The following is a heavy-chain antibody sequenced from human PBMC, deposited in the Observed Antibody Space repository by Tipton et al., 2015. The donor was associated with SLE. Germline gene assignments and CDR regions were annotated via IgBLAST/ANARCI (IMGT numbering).Heavy chain of an antibody. CDR1: GYSFTSYW. CDR3: ARHGQQQLVPGGWFDP. D-gene: IGHD6-13*01. CDR2: IYPGDSDT. V-gene: IGHV5-51*01. J-gene: IGHJ5*02. Sequence: QSGPEVKKPGESLKISCKGSGYSFTSYWIGWVRQMPGKGLEWMGIIYPGDSDTRYSPSFQGQVTISADKSISTAYLQWSSLKASDTAMYYCARHGQQQLVPGGWFDPWGQGTLVTVSS.